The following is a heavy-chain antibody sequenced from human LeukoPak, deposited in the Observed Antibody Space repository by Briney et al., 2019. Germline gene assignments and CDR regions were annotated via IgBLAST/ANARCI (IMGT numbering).Heavy chain of an antibody. D-gene: IGHD5-18*01. Sequence: ASVKVSCKASGYTFTGYYMHWVRQAPGQGLEWMGWINPNSGGTNYAQKFQGRVTITTDESTSTAYMELSSLRSEDTAVYYCARAGYSYGYHAFDIWGQGTMVTVSS. J-gene: IGHJ3*02. CDR3: ARAGYSYGYHAFDI. V-gene: IGHV1-2*02. CDR2: INPNSGGT. CDR1: GYTFTGYY.